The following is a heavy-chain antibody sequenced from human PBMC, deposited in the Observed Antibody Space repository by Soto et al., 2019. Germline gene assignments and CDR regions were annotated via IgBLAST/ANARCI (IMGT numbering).Heavy chain of an antibody. J-gene: IGHJ5*02. CDR3: ARRGQQLVQNWFDP. CDR1: GYSFTSYW. D-gene: IGHD6-13*01. CDR2: LYPGDSDT. V-gene: IGHV5-51*01. Sequence: PGESLKISCKGSGYSFTSYWICWVRQMPGKGLEWMGILYPGDSDTRYSPCFQGQVSIYADKSISTAYLQWSSLKASDTAMYYCARRGQQLVQNWFDPWGQGTLVTVSS.